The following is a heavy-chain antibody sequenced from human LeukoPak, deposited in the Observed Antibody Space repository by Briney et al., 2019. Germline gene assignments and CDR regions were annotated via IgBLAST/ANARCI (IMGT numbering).Heavy chain of an antibody. CDR3: ARSWVAGYGTVLDY. CDR1: GSSFTNYW. V-gene: IGHV5-51*01. D-gene: IGHD6-19*01. J-gene: IGHJ4*02. Sequence: GGSLKISCKGSGSSFTNYWIGWGRQMPRKRLEGMGIIYPGDSDTRYSPSFQGQVTISADKSISTAYLQWSSLKASDTAMYYCARSWVAGYGTVLDYWGQGTLVTVSS. CDR2: IYPGDSDT.